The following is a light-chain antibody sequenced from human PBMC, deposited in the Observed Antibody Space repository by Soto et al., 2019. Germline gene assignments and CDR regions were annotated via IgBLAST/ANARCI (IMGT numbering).Light chain of an antibody. J-gene: IGKJ5*01. CDR3: QQAKSLAAS. V-gene: IGKV1D-12*01. CDR1: QVIGSW. Sequence: DIQKAWCSPCASEPVEERHTITCLACQVIGSWFAWYQQKPGKVPKLLIYAASILQSGVPSRFSGSGSGTDFTLTINNLQPEYFASYYCQQAKSLAASFGQGTRLEI. CDR2: AAS.